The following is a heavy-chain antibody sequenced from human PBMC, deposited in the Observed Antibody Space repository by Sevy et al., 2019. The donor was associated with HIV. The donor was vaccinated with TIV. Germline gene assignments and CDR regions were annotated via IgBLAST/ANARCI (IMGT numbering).Heavy chain of an antibody. D-gene: IGHD4-17*01. CDR3: ARELPPSATTVAHFDY. Sequence: GGSLRLSCAASGFSFSSYEMNWVRQAPGMGLEWVSFITSSGSTKHYSDSVRGRFTISRDNAKYSLSLQMNSLRAEDTAIYYCARELPPSATTVAHFDYWGQGTLVTVSS. CDR1: GFSFSSYE. CDR2: ITSSGSTK. J-gene: IGHJ4*02. V-gene: IGHV3-48*03.